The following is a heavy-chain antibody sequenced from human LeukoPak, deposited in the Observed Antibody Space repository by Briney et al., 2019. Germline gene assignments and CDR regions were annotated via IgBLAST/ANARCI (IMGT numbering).Heavy chain of an antibody. V-gene: IGHV4-39*01. CDR3: ARTKTYYYDSSGYYYFDY. D-gene: IGHD3-22*01. CDR2: IYYSGST. CDR1: GGSISSSRYY. Sequence: SETLSLTCTVSGGSISSSRYYWGWIRQPPGKGLEWIGSIYYSGSTYYNPSLKSRVTISVDTSKNQFSLKLSSVTAADTAVYYCARTKTYYYDSSGYYYFDYWGQGTLVTVSS. J-gene: IGHJ4*02.